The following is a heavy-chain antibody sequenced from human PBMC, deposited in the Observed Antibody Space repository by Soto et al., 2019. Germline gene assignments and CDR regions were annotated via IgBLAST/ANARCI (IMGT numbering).Heavy chain of an antibody. Sequence: GGSLRLSCAASGFTLSSYNMNWVRQAPGKGLEWVSSITSSGDYIFYADSVKGRFTISRDNAQNSLYLQMSSLRADDRAVYYCARDRQLLQDWFDPWGQGTLVTVSS. CDR1: GFTLSSYN. J-gene: IGHJ5*02. CDR2: ITSSGDYI. CDR3: ARDRQLLQDWFDP. V-gene: IGHV3-21*01. D-gene: IGHD2-15*01.